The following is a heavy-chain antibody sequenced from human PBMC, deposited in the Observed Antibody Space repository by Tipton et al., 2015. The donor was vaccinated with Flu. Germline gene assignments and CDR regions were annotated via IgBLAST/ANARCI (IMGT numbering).Heavy chain of an antibody. CDR2: VSRPGST. Sequence: LRLSCAVSGDSISSDYYWGWIRQFPGKGLEWIGTVSRPGSTVYNPSLKSRVTISIDTSKNQFSLNMKSVTAADTAVYYCARRDDSNYVSEPKNWFDPWGQGILVTVSS. CDR1: GDSISSDYY. J-gene: IGHJ5*02. D-gene: IGHD4-11*01. V-gene: IGHV4-38-2*01. CDR3: ARRDDSNYVSEPKNWFDP.